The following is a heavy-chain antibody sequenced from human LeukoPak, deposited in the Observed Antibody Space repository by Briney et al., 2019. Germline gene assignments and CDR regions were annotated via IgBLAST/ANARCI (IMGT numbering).Heavy chain of an antibody. CDR3: VRNKDGFNI. CDR2: MNYNSGNT. J-gene: IGHJ3*02. CDR1: GYTYTSYY. Sequence: GASVKVFCKSSGYTYTSYYIGWVRHATGQGLVWMGEMNYNSGNTVCAQKFQGRDTITRDTSISTAYMELSSLRFEYSAMYYCVRNKDGFNIWGQGKMVIVSS. V-gene: IGHV1-8*01.